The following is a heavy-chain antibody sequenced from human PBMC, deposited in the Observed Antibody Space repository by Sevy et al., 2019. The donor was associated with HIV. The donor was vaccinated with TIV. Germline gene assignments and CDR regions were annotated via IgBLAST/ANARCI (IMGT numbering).Heavy chain of an antibody. CDR2: IYYSGST. J-gene: IGHJ6*02. V-gene: IGHV4-39*07. Sequence: SETLSLTCTVSGGSISSSSYYWGWIRQPPGKGLEWIGSIYYSGSTYYNPSLKSRVTISVDTSKNQFSLKLSSVTAADTAVYYCARELISGRYYGMDVWGQGTTVTVSS. D-gene: IGHD6-19*01. CDR3: ARELISGRYYGMDV. CDR1: GGSISSSSYY.